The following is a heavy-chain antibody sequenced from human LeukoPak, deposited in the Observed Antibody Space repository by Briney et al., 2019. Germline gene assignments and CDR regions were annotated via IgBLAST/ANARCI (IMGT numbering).Heavy chain of an antibody. V-gene: IGHV1-18*01. CDR2: ISAYNGNT. D-gene: IGHD6-13*01. J-gene: IGHJ4*02. CDR3: ARAVEGIAAPFGD. Sequence: ASVKVSCKASGYTFTSYGISWVRQAPGQGLEWMGWISAYNGNTNYAQKLQGRVTITADKSTSTAYMELSSLRSEDTAVYYCARAVEGIAAPFGDWGQGTLVTVSS. CDR1: GYTFTSYG.